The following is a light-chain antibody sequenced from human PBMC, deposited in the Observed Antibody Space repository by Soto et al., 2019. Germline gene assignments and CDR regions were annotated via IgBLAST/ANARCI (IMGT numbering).Light chain of an antibody. J-gene: IGKJ4*01. Sequence: EIVMTQSPATRSVSRGERATLSCRASQSVSTNLAWYQQKPGQAPRLLIYGASSRATGIPDRFSGSGSGTEFNLTISSLQSEDFAVYFCQQYDDWLRLTFGGGTKVDIK. CDR2: GAS. CDR1: QSVSTN. CDR3: QQYDDWLRLT. V-gene: IGKV3D-15*01.